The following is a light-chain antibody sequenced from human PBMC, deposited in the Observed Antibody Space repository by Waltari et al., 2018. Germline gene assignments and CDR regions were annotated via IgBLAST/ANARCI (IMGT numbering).Light chain of an antibody. CDR2: RAS. Sequence: ITCRGSQSITNWLAWYQQKPRKAPKLLIYRASNLESGVPSKFSGSGSGTEFTLTISSLQPDDFATYYCQQYDNYWTFGQGTKVEIK. CDR1: QSITNW. J-gene: IGKJ1*01. V-gene: IGKV1-5*03. CDR3: QQYDNYWT.